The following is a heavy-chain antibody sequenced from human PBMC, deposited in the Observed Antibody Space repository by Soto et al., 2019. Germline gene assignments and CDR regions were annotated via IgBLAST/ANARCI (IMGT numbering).Heavy chain of an antibody. J-gene: IGHJ4*02. CDR1: GDSISNYY. V-gene: IGHV4-59*08. CDR3: AVGGNYYVFDY. Sequence: ASETLSLTCTVSGDSISNYYWNWIRQPPGKGLEWIGYIYYSGSTNYNPSLKSRVTISVDTSKNQFSLKLSSVTAADTAVYYCAVGGNYYVFDYWGQGTLVTVSS. D-gene: IGHD1-26*01. CDR2: IYYSGST.